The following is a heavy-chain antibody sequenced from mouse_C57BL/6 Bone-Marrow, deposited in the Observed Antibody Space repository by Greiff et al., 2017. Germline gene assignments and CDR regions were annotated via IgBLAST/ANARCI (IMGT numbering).Heavy chain of an antibody. CDR3: ARLSYGSSSYYAMDY. CDR1: EYEFPSHD. Sequence: EVKVVESGGGLVQPGESLKLSCESNEYEFPSHDMSWVRKTPGKRLELVAAINSDGGSTYYTDTMERRFIISRDNTKKPLYLQMSSLRSEDTALYYCARLSYGSSSYYAMDYWGQGTSVTVSS. J-gene: IGHJ4*01. CDR2: INSDGGST. V-gene: IGHV5-2*01. D-gene: IGHD1-1*01.